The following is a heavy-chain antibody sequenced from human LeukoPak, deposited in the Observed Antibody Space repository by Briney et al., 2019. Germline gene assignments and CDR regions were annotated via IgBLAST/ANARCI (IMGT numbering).Heavy chain of an antibody. V-gene: IGHV4-34*01. J-gene: IGHJ4*02. Sequence: SETLSLTCAVYGGSFSGYYWSWIRQPPGKGLEWIGEINHSGSTNYNPSLKSRVTISVDTSKNQFSLKLSSVTAADTAVYYCARGRRDLLAIFGVVIMYYFDYWGQGTLVTVSS. CDR2: INHSGST. CDR3: ARGRRDLLAIFGVVIMYYFDY. D-gene: IGHD3-3*01. CDR1: GGSFSGYY.